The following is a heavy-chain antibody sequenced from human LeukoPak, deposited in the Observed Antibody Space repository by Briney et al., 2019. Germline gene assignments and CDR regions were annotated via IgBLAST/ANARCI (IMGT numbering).Heavy chain of an antibody. Sequence: PSGTLSLTCAVSGGSITSSHWWTWVRQPPGKGLEWIGEIYHSGHTNRNPSLQSRVTMSADKSKNLFSLKLSSVTAADTAMYYCARVHCSSSSCNYFDYGGQGTPVTVSS. CDR2: IYHSGHT. CDR1: GGSITSSHW. D-gene: IGHD2-2*01. V-gene: IGHV4-4*02. CDR3: ARVHCSSSSCNYFDY. J-gene: IGHJ4*02.